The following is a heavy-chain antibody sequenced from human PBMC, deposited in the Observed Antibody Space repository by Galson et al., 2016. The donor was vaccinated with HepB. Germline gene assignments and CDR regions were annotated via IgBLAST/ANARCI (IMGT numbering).Heavy chain of an antibody. Sequence: SVKVSCKASGGTFSNFAISWLRQAPGQGLEWMGGIIPLFGATNYAQKFQGRVTITADKSTTTVYMDRSSLRSEDTAVYYCARGGGITVVRGVMPGWFDPWGQGTLVTVSS. J-gene: IGHJ5*02. CDR3: ARGGGITVVRGVMPGWFDP. D-gene: IGHD3-10*01. CDR2: IIPLFGAT. V-gene: IGHV1-69*06. CDR1: GGTFSNFA.